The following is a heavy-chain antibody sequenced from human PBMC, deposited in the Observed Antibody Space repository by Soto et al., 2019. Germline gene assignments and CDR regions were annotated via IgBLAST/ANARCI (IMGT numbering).Heavy chain of an antibody. CDR3: ARIHRSPAYYYYMDV. V-gene: IGHV2-70*11. J-gene: IGHJ6*03. Sequence: SGPTVVNPTQTLTLTCTFSGFSLSTSGMCVSWIRQPPGKALEWLARIDWDDDKYYSTSLKTRLTISKDTSKNQVVLTMTNMDPVDTATYYCARIHRSPAYYYYMDVWGKGTTVTVSS. CDR2: IDWDDDK. CDR1: GFSLSTSGMC.